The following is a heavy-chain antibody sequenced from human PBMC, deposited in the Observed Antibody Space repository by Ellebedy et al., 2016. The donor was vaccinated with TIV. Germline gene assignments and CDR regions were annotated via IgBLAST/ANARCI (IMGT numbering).Heavy chain of an antibody. Sequence: AASVKVSCKASGGTFSRYAITWVRQAPGQGLEWMGGIIPTFGTPNYAQNFQGRVTITADKPTSTGYMELSSLRSADTAFYYCATSRGTYSSPFDTWGQGTLVTVSS. CDR3: ATSRGTYSSPFDT. J-gene: IGHJ4*02. V-gene: IGHV1-69*06. CDR1: GGTFSRYA. CDR2: IIPTFGTP. D-gene: IGHD1-26*01.